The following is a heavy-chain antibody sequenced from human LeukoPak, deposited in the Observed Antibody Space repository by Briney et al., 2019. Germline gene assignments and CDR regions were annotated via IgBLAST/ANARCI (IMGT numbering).Heavy chain of an antibody. V-gene: IGHV4-59*01. CDR3: ARHRSDTGGKKGVNWFDP. J-gene: IGHJ5*02. Sequence: ETLSLTCSVSGGSIKNYWSWIRQPPGKGLEWLGNIYFGGTTDYNSSLKSRLTISVDTFKNQLSLNLQSVTAADTATYYCARHRSDTGGKKGVNWFDPWGQGTLVTASS. D-gene: IGHD4-23*01. CDR2: IYFGGTT. CDR1: GGSIKNY.